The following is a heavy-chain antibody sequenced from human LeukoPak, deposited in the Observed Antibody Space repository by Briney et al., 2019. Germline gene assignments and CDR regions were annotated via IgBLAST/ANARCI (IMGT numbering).Heavy chain of an antibody. CDR1: GFSFSSYW. V-gene: IGHV3-74*01. CDR2: IKSDGSST. J-gene: IGHJ5*02. CDR3: TRSDWFDP. Sequence: GGSLRLSCAASGFSFSSYWMHWVRQAPGKGLVWVSRIKSDGSSTSYADSVKGRFTISRDNAKNTLYLQMNSLRAEGTAVYYCTRSDWFDPWGQGTLVTVSS.